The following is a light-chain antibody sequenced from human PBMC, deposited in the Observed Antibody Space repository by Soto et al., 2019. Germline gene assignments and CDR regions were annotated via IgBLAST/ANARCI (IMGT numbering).Light chain of an antibody. J-gene: IGKJ1*01. V-gene: IGKV3D-20*02. CDR2: DAS. CDR3: QQRRT. CDR1: QSVSYY. Sequence: EIVLTQSPGTLSLSPGERATLSCRASQSVSYYLAWYQQKPGQAPRLLIYDASSRATGVPDRFSGSGSGTDFTLTISRLEPEDFAVYYCQQRRTFGQGTKVDI.